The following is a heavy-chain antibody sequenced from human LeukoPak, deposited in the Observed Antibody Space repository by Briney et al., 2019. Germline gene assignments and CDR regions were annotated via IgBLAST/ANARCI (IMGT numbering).Heavy chain of an antibody. Sequence: GGSLSLSCAASGFTFSGNWMSWVRQAPGKGLEWVANIKEDGSEQYYVDSVKGRFTISRDNAQNSLYLLMNSLRAEDTAVYYCARASRGVVPAAYYYYMDAGGKGTTVTVSS. CDR2: IKEDGSEQ. V-gene: IGHV3-7*01. D-gene: IGHD2-2*01. CDR1: GFTFSGNW. CDR3: ARASRGVVPAAYYYYMDA. J-gene: IGHJ6*03.